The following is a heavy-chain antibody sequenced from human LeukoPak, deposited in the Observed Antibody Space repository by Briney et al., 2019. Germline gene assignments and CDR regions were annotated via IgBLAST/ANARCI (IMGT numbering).Heavy chain of an antibody. CDR1: GYSITSTYW. J-gene: IGHJ4*02. CDR3: ARVGGDDSTGHHSVDY. Sequence: PSETLSLTCAVSGYSITSTYWWGWIRQTPGRGLEWIGSLHHSGSTSYSPSLKSRVTISVDTSKNQFSLRPSSVTAADTAVYYCARVGGDDSTGHHSVDYWGQGTLVTVSS. D-gene: IGHD3-22*01. CDR2: LHHSGST. V-gene: IGHV4-38-2*01.